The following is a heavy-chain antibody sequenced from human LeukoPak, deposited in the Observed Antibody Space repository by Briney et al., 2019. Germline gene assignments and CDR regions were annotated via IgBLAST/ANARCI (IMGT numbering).Heavy chain of an antibody. CDR2: ISSSGNII. CDR3: VRGGAGATASDVFDI. V-gene: IGHV3-11*04. D-gene: IGHD5-12*01. J-gene: IGHJ3*02. CDR1: EFTFSDYS. Sequence: PGGSLRLSCAVSEFTFSDYSLSWIRQAPGKGLEWLSYISSSGNIIYYADSVKGRFTISRDNAKNSLYLQMNSLRAEDTAVYYCVRGGAGATASDVFDIWGQGTMVTVSS.